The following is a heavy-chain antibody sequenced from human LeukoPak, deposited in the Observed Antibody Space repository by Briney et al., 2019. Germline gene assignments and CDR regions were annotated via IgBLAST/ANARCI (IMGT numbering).Heavy chain of an antibody. D-gene: IGHD6-19*01. CDR3: ARDEGIAVAGPFDY. V-gene: IGHV1-69*04. CDR1: GGTFSSYA. Sequence: SVKVSCKASGGTFSSYAISWVRQAPGQGLEWMGRIIPILGIANYAQKFQGRVTITADKSTSTACMELSSLRSEDTAVYYCARDEGIAVAGPFDYWGQGTLVTVSS. J-gene: IGHJ4*02. CDR2: IIPILGIA.